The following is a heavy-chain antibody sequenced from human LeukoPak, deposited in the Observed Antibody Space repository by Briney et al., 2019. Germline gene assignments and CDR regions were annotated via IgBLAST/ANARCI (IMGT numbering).Heavy chain of an antibody. CDR2: ISAYNGNT. V-gene: IGHV1-18*01. CDR1: VYTFTSYG. D-gene: IGHD3-3*01. Sequence: ASVKVSCKASVYTFTSYGISWVRQAPGQGLEWMGWISAYNGNTNYAQKLQGRGTMTTDTSTSTGYMELRSLRSDDTAVYYCAMSDWSGLSYFDYWGQGTLVTVSS. J-gene: IGHJ4*02. CDR3: AMSDWSGLSYFDY.